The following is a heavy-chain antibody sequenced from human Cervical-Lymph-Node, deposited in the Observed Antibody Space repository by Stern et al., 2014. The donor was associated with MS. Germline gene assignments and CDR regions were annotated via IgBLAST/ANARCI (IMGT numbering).Heavy chain of an antibody. Sequence: QVQLVQYGGAVVQPGRSLRLSCAASGFTFSSYGMNWVRQAPGKGLEWVTVISYDGNHKYYAASVKGRFTISRDNSKNTLHLQMNSVTPDDTAIYYCARDYEDTSMLFDHWGQGTLVTVSS. J-gene: IGHJ4*02. V-gene: IGHV3-30*03. CDR2: ISYDGNHK. D-gene: IGHD2-8*01. CDR1: GFTFSSYG. CDR3: ARDYEDTSMLFDH.